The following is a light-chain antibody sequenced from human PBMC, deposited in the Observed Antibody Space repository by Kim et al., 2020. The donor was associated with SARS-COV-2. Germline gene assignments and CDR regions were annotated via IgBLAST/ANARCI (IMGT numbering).Light chain of an antibody. J-gene: IGLJ2*01. CDR1: SLRNYF. CDR2: DKD. Sequence: SSELTQDPVVSVALGQTVRITCHGDSLRNYFADWCQQRPGQAPVVVIYDKDTRPSGIPDRFSGPGSDNTASLTITGAQAEDEADYFCYSRDTSGSHVIFGGGTQLTVL. V-gene: IGLV3-19*01. CDR3: YSRDTSGSHVI.